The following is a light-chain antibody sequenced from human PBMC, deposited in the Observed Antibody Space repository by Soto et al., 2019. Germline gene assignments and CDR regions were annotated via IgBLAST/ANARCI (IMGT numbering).Light chain of an antibody. Sequence: DIQMTQSPSSVSASVGDRVTITCRASQNIDRYLAWYQQKSDKAPKSLIYAASNLQNGVPSRFSGSGSGTDFTLTISSVQPEDFATYYCQQYNSYPTFGGGTKVEIK. CDR3: QQYNSYPT. V-gene: IGKV1D-16*01. CDR1: QNIDRY. J-gene: IGKJ4*01. CDR2: AAS.